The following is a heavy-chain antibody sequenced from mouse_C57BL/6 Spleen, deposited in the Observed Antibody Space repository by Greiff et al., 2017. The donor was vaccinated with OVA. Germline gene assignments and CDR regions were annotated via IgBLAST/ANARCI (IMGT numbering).Heavy chain of an antibody. CDR3: AKNYYGYWYFDV. CDR1: GFTFSDYG. J-gene: IGHJ1*03. CDR2: ISSGSSTI. V-gene: IGHV5-17*01. Sequence: EVKLEESGGGLVKPGGSLKLSCAASGFTFSDYGMHWVRQAPEKGLEWVAYISSGSSTIYYADTVKGRFTISRDNAKNTLFLQMTSLRSEDTAMYYCAKNYYGYWYFDVWGTGTTVTVSS. D-gene: IGHD1-1*01.